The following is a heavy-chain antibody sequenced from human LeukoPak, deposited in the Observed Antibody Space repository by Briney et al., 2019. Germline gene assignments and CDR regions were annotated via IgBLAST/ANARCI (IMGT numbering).Heavy chain of an antibody. CDR1: GGSISSGGYS. V-gene: IGHV4-30-2*03. D-gene: IGHD2-15*01. CDR2: IYYSGST. CDR3: ARRVVVAATFDY. Sequence: SETLSLTCAVSGGSISSGGYSWSWIRQPPGKGLEWIGYIYYSGSTYYNPSLKSRVTISVDTSKNQLSLKLSSVTAADTAVYYCARRVVVAATFDYWGQGTLVTVSS. J-gene: IGHJ4*02.